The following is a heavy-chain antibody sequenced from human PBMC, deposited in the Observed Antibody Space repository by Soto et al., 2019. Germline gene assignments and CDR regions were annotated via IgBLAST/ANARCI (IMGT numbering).Heavy chain of an antibody. CDR2: INPSGGST. D-gene: IGHD2-15*01. CDR1: GYTFTSYY. V-gene: IGHV1-46*03. CDR3: ARVGATSIKSYYYYYMDV. J-gene: IGHJ6*03. Sequence: GASVNVSCKASGYTFTSYYMHWVRQAPGQGLEWMGIINPSGGSTSYAQKFQGRVTMTRDTSTSTVYMELSSLRSEDTAVYYCARVGATSIKSYYYYYMDVWGKGATVTVSS.